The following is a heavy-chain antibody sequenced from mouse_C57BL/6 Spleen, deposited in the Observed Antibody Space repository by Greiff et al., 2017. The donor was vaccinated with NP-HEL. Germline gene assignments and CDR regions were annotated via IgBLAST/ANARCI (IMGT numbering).Heavy chain of an antibody. Sequence: QVQLQQSGPELVKPGASVKISCKASGYAFSSSWMNWVKQRPGKGLEWIGRIYPGDGDTNYNGKFKGKATLTADKSSSTAYMQLSSLTSEDSAVYFCARWDGNYDDYWGQGTTLTVSS. CDR3: ARWDGNYDDY. V-gene: IGHV1-82*01. J-gene: IGHJ2*01. CDR2: IYPGDGDT. CDR1: GYAFSSSW. D-gene: IGHD2-1*01.